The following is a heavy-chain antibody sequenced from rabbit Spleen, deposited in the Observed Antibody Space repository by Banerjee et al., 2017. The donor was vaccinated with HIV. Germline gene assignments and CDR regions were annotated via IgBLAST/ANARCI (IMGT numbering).Heavy chain of an antibody. J-gene: IGHJ4*01. CDR3: VRDGIDSIGWNFGW. D-gene: IGHD4-1*01. V-gene: IGHV1S40*01. CDR2: IYAGTIGST. Sequence: QQLVESGGGLVKPGASLTLTCKASGFSFSSGYDMCWVRQAPGKGLEWIACIYAGTIGSTYSASWAKGRFTCSKTSSTTVTLQMTSLTAADTATYFCVRDGIDSIGWNFGWWGQGTLVTVS. CDR1: GFSFSSGYD.